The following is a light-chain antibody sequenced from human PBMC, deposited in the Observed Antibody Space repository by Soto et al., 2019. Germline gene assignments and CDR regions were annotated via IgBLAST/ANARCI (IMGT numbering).Light chain of an antibody. CDR3: QQVNVYPST. Sequence: IQLTQSPSSMSASVGDRVTISCRASQGIGFYLAWYQQKPGNAPNLLIYDASTLHSGVPSRFSGGGSGTDFTLTISSLQPEDFATYYCQQVNVYPSTFGGGTKVDIK. CDR1: QGIGFY. J-gene: IGKJ4*01. CDR2: DAS. V-gene: IGKV1-9*01.